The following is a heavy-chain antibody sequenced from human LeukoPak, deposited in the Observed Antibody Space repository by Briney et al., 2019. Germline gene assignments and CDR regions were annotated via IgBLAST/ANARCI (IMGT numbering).Heavy chain of an antibody. J-gene: IGHJ4*02. CDR2: FDPGDGET. D-gene: IGHD2-2*01. Sequence: GASVKVSCKVSGYTLTELSMHWVRQAPGKGLEWMGGFDPGDGETIYAQKFQGRVTMTEDTSTDTAYMELSSLRSEDTAVYYCATEGYCSSTSCAENYNWGQGTLVTVSS. CDR3: ATEGYCSSTSCAENYN. CDR1: GYTLTELS. V-gene: IGHV1-24*01.